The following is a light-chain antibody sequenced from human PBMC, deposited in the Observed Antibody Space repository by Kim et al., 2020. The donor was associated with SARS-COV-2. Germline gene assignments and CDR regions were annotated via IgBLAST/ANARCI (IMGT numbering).Light chain of an antibody. CDR1: QNVNTN. CDR2: GAS. CDR3: QHYNPWPPA. V-gene: IGKV3-15*01. J-gene: IGKJ1*01. Sequence: EIVMTQSPATLSVSSGERATLSCRASQNVNTNLAWYQQKPGQAPRLLIYGASTRATGIPARFSGSGSGTEFTLTISSLQSEDFAVYYCQHYNPWPPAFGQGTKVDIK.